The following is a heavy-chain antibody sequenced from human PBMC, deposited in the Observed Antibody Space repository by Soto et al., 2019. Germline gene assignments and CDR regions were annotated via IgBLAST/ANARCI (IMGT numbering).Heavy chain of an antibody. D-gene: IGHD2-21*01. CDR2: ISGSGGST. Sequence: GGSLRLSCAASGFTFSSYAMSWVRQAPGKGLEWVSAISGSGGSTYYADSVEGRFTISRDNSKNTLYLQMNSLRAEDTAVYYCANDIVVVKNFAYWGQGALVTVSS. CDR1: GFTFSSYA. J-gene: IGHJ4*02. V-gene: IGHV3-23*01. CDR3: ANDIVVVKNFAY.